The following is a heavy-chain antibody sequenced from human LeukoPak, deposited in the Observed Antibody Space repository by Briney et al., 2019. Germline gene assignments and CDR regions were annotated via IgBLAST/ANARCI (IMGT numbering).Heavy chain of an antibody. CDR1: GFTLINSA. V-gene: IGHV1-58*01. J-gene: IGHJ5*02. CDR2: IIVGSGPT. Sequence: SVKVSCKASGFTLINSAVQWVRQARGQRLEWVGWIIVGSGPTRYAQKFQERVTITRDMSTSTAFLELSSLRSEDSAVYYCAAGDTLVRGVIIPFAPWGQGTLVTVSS. D-gene: IGHD3-10*01. CDR3: AAGDTLVRGVIIPFAP.